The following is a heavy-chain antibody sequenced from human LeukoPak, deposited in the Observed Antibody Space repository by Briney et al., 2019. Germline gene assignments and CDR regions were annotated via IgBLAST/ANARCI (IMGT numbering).Heavy chain of an antibody. J-gene: IGHJ4*02. CDR3: AKVSYDRYYFDY. Sequence: PGRSLRLSCAASGFSFSGYALHWVRQAPGKGLEWVALVRSDGSNEYYPDSVKGRFTISRDNSKNTLYLQMNSLRAEDTALYYCAKVSYDRYYFDYWGQGTLVTVSS. V-gene: IGHV3-30*02. CDR1: GFSFSGYA. CDR2: VRSDGSNE. D-gene: IGHD3-10*02.